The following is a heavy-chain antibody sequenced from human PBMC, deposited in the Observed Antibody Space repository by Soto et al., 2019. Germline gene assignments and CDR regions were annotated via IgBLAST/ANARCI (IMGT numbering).Heavy chain of an antibody. CDR1: GYTFTGYY. V-gene: IGHV1-2*02. J-gene: IGHJ6*02. Sequence: ASVKVSCKASGYTFTGYYTHWVRPAPGQGLEWMGWINPNSGGTNYAQKFQGRVTMTRDTSISTAYMELSRLRSDDTAVYYCARITGTTNYYYYYGMDVWGQGTTVTVSS. D-gene: IGHD1-7*01. CDR3: ARITGTTNYYYYYGMDV. CDR2: INPNSGGT.